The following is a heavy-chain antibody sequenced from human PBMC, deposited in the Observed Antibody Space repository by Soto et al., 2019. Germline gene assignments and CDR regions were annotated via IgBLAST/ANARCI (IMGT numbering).Heavy chain of an antibody. CDR3: ARDQGITTFGVYSMYYYGMDV. Sequence: QVQLVQSGAEVKKPGALVKVSCKASGYTFTSSGISWVRQAPGQGLEWMGWISSDNGNTNYAQHLQGRVSMTTDTSTSTAYMDLRSLRSDDTAVYYCARDQGITTFGVYSMYYYGMDVWGQGTTVTVSS. D-gene: IGHD3-3*01. CDR2: ISSDNGNT. CDR1: GYTFTSSG. V-gene: IGHV1-18*01. J-gene: IGHJ6*02.